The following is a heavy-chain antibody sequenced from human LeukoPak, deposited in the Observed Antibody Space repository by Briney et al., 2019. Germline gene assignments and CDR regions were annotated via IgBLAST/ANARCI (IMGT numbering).Heavy chain of an antibody. Sequence: SVKVSCKASGFTFTSSAVQWVRQDRGERLEWIGWIVVGSVDTNYAQKFQERVSITSDTSTSTAYMELSSLRSGNPPAYYCAADHLHYDSSGSKENWGQGTLVTVSA. CDR3: AADHLHYDSSGSKEN. J-gene: IGHJ4*02. D-gene: IGHD3-22*01. CDR1: GFTFTSSA. CDR2: IVVGSVDT. V-gene: IGHV1-58*01.